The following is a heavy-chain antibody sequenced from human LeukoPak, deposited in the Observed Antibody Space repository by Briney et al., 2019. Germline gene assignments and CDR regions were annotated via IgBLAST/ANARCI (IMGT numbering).Heavy chain of an antibody. CDR1: GFTVSNNY. D-gene: IGHD5-24*01. J-gene: IGHJ4*02. CDR3: AKTPERRDVYRISPPFDY. CDR2: IYSGGST. Sequence: GGSLRLSCVASGFTVSNNYMTWVRQAPGKGLEWVSLIYSGGSTYYADSVKDRFTISRDNSKNTLYLQMNSLRVEDTAVYYCAKTPERRDVYRISPPFDYWGQGTLVTVSS. V-gene: IGHV3-66*01.